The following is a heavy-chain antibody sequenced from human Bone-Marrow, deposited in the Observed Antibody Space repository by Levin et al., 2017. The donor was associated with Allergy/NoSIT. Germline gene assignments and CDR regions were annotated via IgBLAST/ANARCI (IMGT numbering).Heavy chain of an antibody. CDR1: GFIFSTHA. CDR2: ISGGGGTT. D-gene: IGHD2-8*01. V-gene: IGHV3-23*01. CDR3: AFKGISGRLY. J-gene: IGHJ1*01. Sequence: GGSLRLSCAASGFIFSTHAMTWVRQAPGKGLEWVSGISGGGGTTNYSDSVKGRFTISRDNSKNTLYLQLNSLRAEDTATYYCAFKGISGRLYWGQGTLVTVSS.